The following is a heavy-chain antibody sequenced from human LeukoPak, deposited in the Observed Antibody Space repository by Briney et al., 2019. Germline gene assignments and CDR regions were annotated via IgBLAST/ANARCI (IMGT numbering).Heavy chain of an antibody. CDR1: GFTFSSYA. CDR3: ATGIVLMVYWPGPDY. D-gene: IGHD2-8*01. CDR2: ISGSGGST. J-gene: IGHJ4*02. Sequence: GGSLRLSCAASGFTFSSYAMSWVRQAPGKGLEWVSAISGSGGSTYYADPVKGRFTISRDNSKNTLYLQMNSLRAEDTAVYYCATGIVLMVYWPGPDYWGQGTLVTVSS. V-gene: IGHV3-23*01.